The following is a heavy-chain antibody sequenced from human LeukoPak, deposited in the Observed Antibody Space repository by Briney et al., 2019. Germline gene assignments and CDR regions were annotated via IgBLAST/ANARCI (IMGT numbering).Heavy chain of an antibody. D-gene: IGHD3-16*01. CDR1: GGSISNYY. V-gene: IGHV4-59*08. Sequence: SETLSLTCNVSGGSISNYYWSWIRQPPGKGLEWIGYISNSGSTNYNLSLKSRVTISLDTSKNQFSLKLNSVTAADAAVYYCARQGSGGRAFDIWGQGTMVTVSS. CDR2: ISNSGST. J-gene: IGHJ3*02. CDR3: ARQGSGGRAFDI.